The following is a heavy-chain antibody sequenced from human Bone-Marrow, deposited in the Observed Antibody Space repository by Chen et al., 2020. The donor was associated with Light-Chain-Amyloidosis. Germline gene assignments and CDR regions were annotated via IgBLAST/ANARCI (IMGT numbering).Heavy chain of an antibody. V-gene: IGHV4-31*03. D-gene: IGHD3-10*01. CDR2: IYYIGST. CDR1: GGSISSGGYY. CDR3: ARGDFSAYYADF. J-gene: IGHJ4*02. Sequence: QVQLQESGPGLVKPSQTLSLTCTVSGGSISSGGYYWSWIRQHPGKGLEWIGYIYYIGSTYYNPSLKIRVTISVDTSKNQFSLRLSSVTAADTAVYYCARGDFSAYYADFWGQGTLVTVSS.